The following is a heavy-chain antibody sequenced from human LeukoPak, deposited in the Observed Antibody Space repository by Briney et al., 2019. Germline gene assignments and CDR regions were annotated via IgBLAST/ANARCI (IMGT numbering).Heavy chain of an antibody. CDR3: ATLRLSDHFDY. J-gene: IGHJ4*02. D-gene: IGHD2-15*01. CDR2: IRQDGGEK. V-gene: IGHV3-7*03. CDR1: GFTLSSDW. Sequence: GGSLRLSCVASGFTLSSDWMTWVRQAPGKGLEWVANIRQDGGEKFYVDSVKGRFTISRDNSKNTLYLQMNSLRAEDTAVYYCATLRLSDHFDYWGQGTLVTVSS.